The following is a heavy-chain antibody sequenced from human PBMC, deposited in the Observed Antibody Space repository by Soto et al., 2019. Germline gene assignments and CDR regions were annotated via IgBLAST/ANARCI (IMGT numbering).Heavy chain of an antibody. D-gene: IGHD3-10*01. CDR3: ARDPHLPFRITLVRGVIGFDY. CDR2: ISSSSSYI. V-gene: IGHV3-21*04. CDR1: GFTFSSYS. Sequence: GGSLRLSCAASGFTFSSYSMNWVRQAPGKGLEWVSSISSSSSYIYYADSVKGRFTSSRDNAKNSLYLQMNSLRAEDTAVYYCARDPHLPFRITLVRGVIGFDYWGQGTRVTVSS. J-gene: IGHJ4*02.